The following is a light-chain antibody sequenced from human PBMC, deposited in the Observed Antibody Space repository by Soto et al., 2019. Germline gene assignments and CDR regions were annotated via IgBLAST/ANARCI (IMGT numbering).Light chain of an antibody. CDR3: QHYHSHPIT. V-gene: IGKV1-5*01. J-gene: IGKJ4*01. Sequence: DIQMTQFPPTLSASVGDRVTITCRASQTINSWVAWYHQKPGKAPKLLIYDASNLEGGVPSKFSGRGYGSEFTLTINFLQTDDSGTYFCQHYHSHPITFSGGTKLEI. CDR1: QTINSW. CDR2: DAS.